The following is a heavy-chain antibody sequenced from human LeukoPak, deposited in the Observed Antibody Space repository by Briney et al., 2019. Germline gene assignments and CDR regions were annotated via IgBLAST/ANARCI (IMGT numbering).Heavy chain of an antibody. Sequence: PSETLSLTCAVYGGSFSGYYWSWIRQPPGKGLEWIGEINHSGSTNYNPSLKSRVTISVDTSKNQFSLKLSSVTAADTAVYYCARVVAAADPYYFDYWGQGTLVTVSS. CDR3: ARVVAAADPYYFDY. D-gene: IGHD6-13*01. V-gene: IGHV4-34*01. CDR2: INHSGST. CDR1: GGSFSGYY. J-gene: IGHJ4*02.